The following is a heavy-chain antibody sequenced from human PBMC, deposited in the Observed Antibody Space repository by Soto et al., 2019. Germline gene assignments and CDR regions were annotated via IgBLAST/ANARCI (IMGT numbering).Heavy chain of an antibody. CDR2: INPKSGGT. Sequence: QVQMVQSGAEVKKPGASVKVSCKASGNSFTGYYVHWVRQAPGQGLEWMGWINPKSGGTKYAQKFQGRVTTTRDTSINTAYMELSSLRSDDTAVYFCARDGVVPTMDWGQGTLVTVSS. J-gene: IGHJ4*02. V-gene: IGHV1-2*02. CDR1: GNSFTGYY. CDR3: ARDGVVPTMD. D-gene: IGHD5-12*01.